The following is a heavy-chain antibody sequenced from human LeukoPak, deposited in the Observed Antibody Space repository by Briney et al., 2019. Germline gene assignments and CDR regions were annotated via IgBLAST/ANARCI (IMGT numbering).Heavy chain of an antibody. CDR1: EFTFNNYA. D-gene: IGHD6-19*01. V-gene: IGHV3-23*01. CDR2: IDGSGGNT. J-gene: IGHJ4*02. CDR3: AKRAVAGPFDY. Sequence: GGSLRLSCVASEFTFNNYAMSWVRQAPGRGLEWVSGIDGSGGNTYYADSVTGRFTISRDNSRNTVNLQMDSLRAEDAALYYCAKRAVAGPFDYWGQGTLVTVSS.